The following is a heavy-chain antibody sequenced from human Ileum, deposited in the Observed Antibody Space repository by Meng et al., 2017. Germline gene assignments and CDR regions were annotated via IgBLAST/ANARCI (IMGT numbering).Heavy chain of an antibody. Sequence: QVQLHEWGEGLLKPSETLSLTCAIGGASFSTYYWGWIRQPPGKGLEWIGEISRSGTTNYNPSLKSRVTISVDTSKNQFSLTVTSVTAADSALYYCARSGVTTVTYLDWGQGTLVTASS. D-gene: IGHD4-11*01. V-gene: IGHV4-34*01. CDR1: GASFSTYY. J-gene: IGHJ4*02. CDR3: ARSGVTTVTYLD. CDR2: ISRSGTT.